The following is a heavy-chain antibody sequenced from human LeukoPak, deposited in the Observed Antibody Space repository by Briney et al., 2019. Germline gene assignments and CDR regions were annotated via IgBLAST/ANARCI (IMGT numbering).Heavy chain of an antibody. Sequence: PSETLSLTCTVSGGSISSYYWSLIRQPPGKGLEWIGYIYYSGSTNYNPSLKSRVTISVDTSKNQFSLKLSSVTAADTAVYYCARAGLVGGGFDYWGQGTLVTVSS. CDR3: ARAGLVGGGFDY. J-gene: IGHJ4*02. V-gene: IGHV4-59*01. D-gene: IGHD3-16*01. CDR1: GGSISSYY. CDR2: IYYSGST.